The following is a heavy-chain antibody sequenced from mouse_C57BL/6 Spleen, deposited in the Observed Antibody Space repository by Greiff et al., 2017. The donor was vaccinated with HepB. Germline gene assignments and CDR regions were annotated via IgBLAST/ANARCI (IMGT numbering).Heavy chain of an antibody. CDR2: IHPNSGST. J-gene: IGHJ4*01. D-gene: IGHD2-4*01. V-gene: IGHV1-64*01. CDR1: GYTFTSYW. CDR3: AYDYDGPYAMDY. Sequence: VQLQQSGAELVKPGASVKLSCKASGYTFTSYWMHWVKQRPGQGLEWIGMIHPNSGSTNYNEKFKSKATLTVDKSSSTAYMQLSSLTSEDSAVYYCAYDYDGPYAMDYWGQGTSVTVSS.